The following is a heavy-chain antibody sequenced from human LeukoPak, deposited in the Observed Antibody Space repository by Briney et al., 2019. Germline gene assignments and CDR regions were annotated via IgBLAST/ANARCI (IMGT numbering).Heavy chain of an antibody. CDR2: ISGSGSST. CDR1: GFTFSSYD. V-gene: IGHV3-23*01. J-gene: IGHJ4*02. CDR3: AKDRYYDSSGYLLDY. Sequence: PGGSLGLSCAASGFTFSSYDMSWVRQAPGKGLESVSHISGSGSSTYYADSVKGRFTISRDNSKNTLYLQMNSLRAEDTAVYYCAKDRYYDSSGYLLDYWGQGTLVTVSS. D-gene: IGHD3-22*01.